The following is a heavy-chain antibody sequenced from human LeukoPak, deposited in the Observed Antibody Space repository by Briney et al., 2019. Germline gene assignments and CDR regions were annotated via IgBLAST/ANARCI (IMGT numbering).Heavy chain of an antibody. J-gene: IGHJ4*02. V-gene: IGHV3-23*01. CDR1: GFTFSSYG. CDR2: ISGSGTSA. Sequence: PGGSLRLSCAASGFTFSSYGMHWVRQAPGKGLEWVSGISGSGTSAYYADSVKGRFTISRDNSKNTLYLQMNSLRAEDTAPYYCARELRIAVAGTKDYWGQGTLVTVSS. D-gene: IGHD6-19*01. CDR3: ARELRIAVAGTKDY.